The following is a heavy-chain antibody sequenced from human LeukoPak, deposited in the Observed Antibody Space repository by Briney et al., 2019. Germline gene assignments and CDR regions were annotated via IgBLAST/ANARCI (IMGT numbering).Heavy chain of an antibody. Sequence: PGGSLRLSCAASRFTFSSYAMSWVRQAPGKGLVWVSRINSDGSSTSYADSVKGRFTISRDNAKNTLYLQMNSLRAEDTAVYYCARDHRGSGSRCYYYMDVWGKGTTVTISS. J-gene: IGHJ6*03. CDR1: RFTFSSYA. D-gene: IGHD3-10*01. V-gene: IGHV3-74*01. CDR2: INSDGSST. CDR3: ARDHRGSGSRCYYYMDV.